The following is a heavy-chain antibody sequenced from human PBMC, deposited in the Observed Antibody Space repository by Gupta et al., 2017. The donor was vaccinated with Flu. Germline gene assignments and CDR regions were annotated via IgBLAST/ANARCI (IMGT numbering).Heavy chain of an antibody. V-gene: IGHV4-4*02. Sequence: LQESGSGRVQPSENLSLTCTVSVGLLRSSSWWSWVRQPPGNGLDLNGETQHTGNPTYNKSRKSLAAISVDNPRNVLTLKLTAVTAAVTATYSCGRWAYRRDWFHHWGQGTLVTVSS. CDR3: GRWAYRRDWFHH. J-gene: IGHJ5*02. D-gene: IGHD4-4*01. CDR1: VGLLRSSSW. CDR2: TQHTGNP.